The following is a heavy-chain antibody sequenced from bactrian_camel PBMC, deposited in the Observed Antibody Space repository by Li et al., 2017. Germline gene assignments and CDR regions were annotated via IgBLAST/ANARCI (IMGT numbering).Heavy chain of an antibody. Sequence: DVQLVESGGGLVQPGGSLRLSCVVSGGIFTNYDMTWVRQAPGKGLEWVSSIEDGGGKTVYKESVKGRFTISRDNAKNTVYLQMNRLLSEDTALYYFAATFSVFNDYLAFLYWGQRTQVTVS. CDR3: AATFSVFNDYLAFLY. CDR2: IEDGGGKT. CDR1: GGIFTNYD. D-gene: IGHD4*01. J-gene: IGHJ4*01. V-gene: IGHV3S40*01.